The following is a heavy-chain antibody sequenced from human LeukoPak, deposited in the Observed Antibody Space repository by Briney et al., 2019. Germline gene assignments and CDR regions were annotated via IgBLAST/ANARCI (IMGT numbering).Heavy chain of an antibody. CDR2: ISYDGSNK. Sequence: GGSLRLSCAASGFTFSSYAMHWVRKAPGKGLEWVAVISYDGSNKYYADSVKGRFTISRDNSKNTLFLQMNSLRAEDTAVYYCARGGYDSYYYYYMDVWGKGTTVTVSS. CDR3: ARGGYDSYYYYYMDV. D-gene: IGHD5-12*01. CDR1: GFTFSSYA. J-gene: IGHJ6*03. V-gene: IGHV3-30-3*01.